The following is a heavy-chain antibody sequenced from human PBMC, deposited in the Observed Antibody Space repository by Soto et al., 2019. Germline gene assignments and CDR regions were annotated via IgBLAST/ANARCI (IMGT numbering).Heavy chain of an antibody. V-gene: IGHV3-30*18. Sequence: GGSLRLSSAASGFTFSSYGMHWVRQSPGKGLEWVAVISYDGSNKYYADSVKGRLTISRDNSKNTLYLQMNSLRAEDTAVYYCAKTPVTSIAARRFDYWGQGTLVTVSS. D-gene: IGHD6-6*01. CDR2: ISYDGSNK. J-gene: IGHJ4*02. CDR1: GFTFSSYG. CDR3: AKTPVTSIAARRFDY.